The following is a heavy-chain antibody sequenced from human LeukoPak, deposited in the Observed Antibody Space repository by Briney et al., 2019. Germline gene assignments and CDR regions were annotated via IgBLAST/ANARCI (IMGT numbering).Heavy chain of an antibody. D-gene: IGHD6-13*01. Sequence: ETLSLTCAVYGGSFSGYYWSWVRQAPGKGLEWVSVIYSGGSTYYADSVKGRFTISRHNSKNTLYLQMNSLRAEDTAVYYCARGHSSSWYANGMDVWGQGTTVTVSS. V-gene: IGHV3-53*04. CDR3: ARGHSSSWYANGMDV. CDR2: IYSGGST. J-gene: IGHJ6*02. CDR1: GGSFSGYY.